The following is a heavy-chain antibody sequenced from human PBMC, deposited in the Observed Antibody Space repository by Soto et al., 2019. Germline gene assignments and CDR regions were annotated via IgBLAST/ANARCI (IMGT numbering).Heavy chain of an antibody. CDR1: GFTFSSYA. CDR3: AKVPEYSSIAARVASGDY. V-gene: IGHV3-23*01. D-gene: IGHD6-6*01. J-gene: IGHJ4*02. CDR2: ISGSGGST. Sequence: GGSLRLSCAASGFTFSSYAMSWVRQAPGKGLEWVSAISGSGGSTYYADSVKGRFTISRDNSKNTLYLQMNSLRAEDTAVYYCAKVPEYSSIAARVASGDYWGQGTLVTVSS.